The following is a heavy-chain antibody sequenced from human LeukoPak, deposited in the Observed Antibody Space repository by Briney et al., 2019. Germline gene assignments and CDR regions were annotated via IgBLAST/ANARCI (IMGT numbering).Heavy chain of an antibody. CDR3: AKDAYYSSGTYLDS. V-gene: IGHV3-30*18. Sequence: PGGSLRLSCAASGFTFNNYAMHWVRQAPGKGLEWVAVISKVGSSKYYADSVKGRFTISRDNSKNTLYLQMNSLRAEDTAVYYCAKDAYYSSGTYLDSWGQGTLVTVSS. CDR1: GFTFNNYA. CDR2: ISKVGSSK. J-gene: IGHJ5*01. D-gene: IGHD3-10*01.